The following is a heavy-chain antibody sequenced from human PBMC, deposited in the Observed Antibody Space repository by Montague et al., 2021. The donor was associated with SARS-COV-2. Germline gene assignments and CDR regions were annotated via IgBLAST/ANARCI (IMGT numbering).Heavy chain of an antibody. Sequence: SETLSLTCSVYGGSFSNHYWSWIRQSPGKGLEWIGESNESGSTNYNPSLKSRVTISVDASKNQFSLNLKSVTAADTAVYYCARGVVAAPDTSDYWGQGTLVTVSS. CDR1: GGSFSNHY. D-gene: IGHD6-13*01. CDR2: SNESGST. J-gene: IGHJ4*02. V-gene: IGHV4-34*01. CDR3: ARGVVAAPDTSDY.